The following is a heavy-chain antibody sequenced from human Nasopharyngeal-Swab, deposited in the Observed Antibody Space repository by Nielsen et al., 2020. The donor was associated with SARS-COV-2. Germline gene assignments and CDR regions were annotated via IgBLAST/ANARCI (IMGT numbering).Heavy chain of an antibody. CDR3: ARDLVGFLEWLSKSHYDV. D-gene: IGHD3-3*01. CDR2: ISSSGPTI. CDR1: GFTLRSYS. V-gene: IGHV3-48*04. J-gene: IGHJ6*02. Sequence: GESLKISCAASGFTLRSYSMNWVRQAPGKGLEWVSYISSSGPTIHYADSVKGLFTISRDNAKNSLYLQSNSLRAEDTAVYYCARDLVGFLEWLSKSHYDVWGQGTTVTVSS.